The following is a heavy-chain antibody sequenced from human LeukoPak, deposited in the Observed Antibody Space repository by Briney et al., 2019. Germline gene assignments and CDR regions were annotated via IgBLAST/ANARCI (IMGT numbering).Heavy chain of an antibody. CDR3: ARDPYSGAYYEGYYYYYMDV. CDR1: GFTFSSYA. Sequence: PGGSLRLSCAASGFTFSSYAMSWVRQAPGKGLEWVSAISRSGGSTYYADSVKGRFTISRDNAKNSLYLQMNSLRAEDTAVYYCARDPYSGAYYEGYYYYYMDVWGKGTTVTVSS. D-gene: IGHD1-26*01. V-gene: IGHV3-23*01. J-gene: IGHJ6*03. CDR2: ISRSGGST.